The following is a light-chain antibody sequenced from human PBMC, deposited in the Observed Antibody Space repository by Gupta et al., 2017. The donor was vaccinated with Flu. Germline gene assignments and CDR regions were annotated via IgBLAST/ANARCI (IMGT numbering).Light chain of an antibody. V-gene: IGLV2-11*01. CDR1: SSDVGGDDD. Sequence: VTTSCTATSSDVGGDDDVAWYHQHPAAAPHLLMFDEIKRRSAVAAGFSAAKYATTAAIITAWVRAEDEADYYCYSSDTGSNSFVFGGGTRFTVL. J-gene: IGLJ1*01. CDR3: YSSDTGSNSFV. CDR2: DEI.